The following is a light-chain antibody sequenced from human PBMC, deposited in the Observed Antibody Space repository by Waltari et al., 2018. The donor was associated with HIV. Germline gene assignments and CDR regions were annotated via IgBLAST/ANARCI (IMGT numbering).Light chain of an antibody. CDR2: ATS. CDR3: LQYGRSPPIT. Sequence: EIALAPSPGTLSLSPGDRATISCRTSQSVDSSYIAWYQQKAGQAPRLLSYATSTRATDIPDRFSGSGSGTDFTLTISRLEREDFAVYYCLQYGRSPPITFGQGTRLEIK. CDR1: QSVDSSY. V-gene: IGKV3-20*01. J-gene: IGKJ5*01.